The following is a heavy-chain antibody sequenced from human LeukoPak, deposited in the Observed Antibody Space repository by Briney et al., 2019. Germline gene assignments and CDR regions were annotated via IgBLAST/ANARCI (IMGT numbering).Heavy chain of an antibody. CDR3: AKLHSATITADFDH. D-gene: IGHD1-14*01. CDR1: GFTFSGSA. J-gene: IGHJ4*02. V-gene: IGHV3-23*01. Sequence: PGGSLRLSCAASGFTFSGSAMSSVRQAPGKGLEWVSGISIGGYYTYYADSVKGRFTISRDNSKNTLSLQMSNLRAEDTAIYYCAKLHSATITADFDHWGQGTLVTVSS. CDR2: ISIGGYYT.